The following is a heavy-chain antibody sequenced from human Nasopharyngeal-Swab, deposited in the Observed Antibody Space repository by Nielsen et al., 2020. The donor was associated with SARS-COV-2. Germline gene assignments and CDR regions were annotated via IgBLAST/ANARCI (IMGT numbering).Heavy chain of an antibody. CDR2: IYHSGST. J-gene: IGHJ3*02. CDR3: ARWLGIYCSSTSCYAGAYDI. D-gene: IGHD2-2*01. Sequence: SETLSLTCAVPGCSISSSNWWSWVRQPPGKGLELIGEIYHSGSTNYNPSLKSRVTISVDKSKNQFYLKLSSVTAADTAVYYCARWLGIYCSSTSCYAGAYDIWGQGTMVTVSS. CDR1: GCSISSSNW. V-gene: IGHV4-4*02.